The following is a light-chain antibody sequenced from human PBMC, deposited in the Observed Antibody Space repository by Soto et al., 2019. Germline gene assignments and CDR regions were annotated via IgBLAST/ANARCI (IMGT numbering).Light chain of an antibody. J-gene: IGLJ1*01. CDR1: SSDVGGYSY. CDR3: ASYTTSSTYV. Sequence: QSVLTQPASGSGSPGHSIAISYTETSSDVGGYSYVSWYQQQPGKAPKLMISDVSNRPSGVSDRFSGSKSGNTASLTISGLQAEDEADYYCASYTTSSTYVFGTGTRSPS. V-gene: IGLV2-14*01. CDR2: DVS.